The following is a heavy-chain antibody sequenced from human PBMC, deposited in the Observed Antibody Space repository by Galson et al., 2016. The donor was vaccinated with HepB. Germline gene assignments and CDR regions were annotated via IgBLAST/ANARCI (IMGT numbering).Heavy chain of an antibody. CDR2: ISSSGSTI. CDR3: ARSVVATINYYGSSGYAGLVY. Sequence: SLRLSCAASGFTFSDYYMSWIRQAPGKGLEWVSYISSSGSTIYYADSVKGRFTISRDNAKNSLYLQMNSLRAEDTAVYYCARSVVATINYYGSSGYAGLVYWGQGTLVTVSS. J-gene: IGHJ4*02. D-gene: IGHD3-22*01. CDR1: GFTFSDYY. V-gene: IGHV3-11*01.